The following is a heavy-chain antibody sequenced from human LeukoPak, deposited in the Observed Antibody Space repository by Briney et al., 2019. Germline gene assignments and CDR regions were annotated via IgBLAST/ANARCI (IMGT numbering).Heavy chain of an antibody. J-gene: IGHJ4*02. Sequence: ASVKVSCKASGYIFSDYYMHWVRQAPGQGLEWLGWIDPKSGAADYAQQFRGRVTMTRDTSINTDYMEMKRVTSDDTAVYYCARGNDFWSGVYFSDQDYWGQGTLVTVSS. V-gene: IGHV1-2*02. CDR1: GYIFSDYY. CDR2: IDPKSGAA. D-gene: IGHD3-3*01. CDR3: ARGNDFWSGVYFSDQDY.